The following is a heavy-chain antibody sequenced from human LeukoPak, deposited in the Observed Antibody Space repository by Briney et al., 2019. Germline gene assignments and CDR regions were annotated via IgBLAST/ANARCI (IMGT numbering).Heavy chain of an antibody. Sequence: PGGSLRLSCAASGFTFSSHWMSWVRQAPGKGLEWVANIRQDGSEKNYVDSVKGRFTISRDNAKNSLYLQMNSLRAEDTAVYYCARDSAFGGYWGQGTLVTVSS. J-gene: IGHJ4*02. V-gene: IGHV3-7*01. CDR1: GFTFSSHW. CDR2: IRQDGSEK. CDR3: ARDSAFGGY. D-gene: IGHD3-10*01.